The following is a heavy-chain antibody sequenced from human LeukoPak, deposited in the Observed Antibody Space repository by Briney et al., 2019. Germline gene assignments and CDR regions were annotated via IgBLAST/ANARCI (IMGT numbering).Heavy chain of an antibody. D-gene: IGHD3-22*01. CDR3: AKDRGYYYGSSGPGRFDY. Sequence: PGGSLRLSCAASGFTFSSYAMSWVRQAPGQGLEWVSAISGTGDSTYYPDSVKGRFTISRDNSNNTLYLQVSSLRAEDTAVYYCAKDRGYYYGSSGPGRFDYWGQGILVTVSS. CDR2: ISGTGDST. CDR1: GFTFSSYA. V-gene: IGHV3-23*01. J-gene: IGHJ4*02.